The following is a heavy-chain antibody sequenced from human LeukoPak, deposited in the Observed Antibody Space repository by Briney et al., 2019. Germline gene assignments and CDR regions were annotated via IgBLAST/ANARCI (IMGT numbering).Heavy chain of an antibody. V-gene: IGHV3-7*01. Sequence: GGSLRLSCAASGFTFRSYWMTWVRQAPGKGLEWVANIKQDGSERNYVDSVEGRFTISRDNAKNSLYLQMNSLRVEDSAVYYCTTEKYCTSSTYLYHFQYWGQGTLVTVSS. CDR3: TTEKYCTSSTYLYHFQY. CDR2: IKQDGSER. J-gene: IGHJ4*02. D-gene: IGHD2/OR15-2a*01. CDR1: GFTFRSYW.